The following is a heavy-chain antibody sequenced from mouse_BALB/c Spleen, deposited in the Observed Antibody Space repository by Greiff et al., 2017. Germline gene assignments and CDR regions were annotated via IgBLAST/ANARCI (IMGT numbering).Heavy chain of an antibody. V-gene: IGHV1-62-2*01. J-gene: IGHJ1*01. CDR1: GYTFTEYT. Sequence: VQLHQSGAELVKPGASVKLSCKASGYTFTEYTIHWVKQRSGQGLEWIGWFYTGSGSIKYNENFKDKATLTADKSSSTVYLELSRLTSEDSAVYFCARLEDSYYGNPYWYCDVWGAGTTVTVSS. CDR2: FYTGSGSI. CDR3: ARLEDSYYGNPYWYCDV. D-gene: IGHD2-10*01.